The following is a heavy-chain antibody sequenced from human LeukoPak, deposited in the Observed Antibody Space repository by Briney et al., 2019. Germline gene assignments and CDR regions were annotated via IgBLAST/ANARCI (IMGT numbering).Heavy chain of an antibody. J-gene: IGHJ6*02. CDR3: ARDIAAANYYYYYGMDV. CDR2: ISYDGSNK. D-gene: IGHD6-13*01. CDR1: GFIFSSYA. Sequence: PGGSLRLSCAASGFIFSSYAMHWVRQAPGKGLEWVAVISYDGSNKYYADSVKGRFTISRDNSKNTLYLQMNSLRAEDTAVYYCARDIAAANYYYYYGMDVWGQGTTVTVSS. V-gene: IGHV3-30-3*01.